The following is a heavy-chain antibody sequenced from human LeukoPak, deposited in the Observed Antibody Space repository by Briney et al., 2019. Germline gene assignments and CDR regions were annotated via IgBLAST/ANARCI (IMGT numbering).Heavy chain of an antibody. J-gene: IGHJ4*02. CDR3: ARASYSYDINGWVPFDY. D-gene: IGHD3-22*01. CDR1: GYSISSGYY. V-gene: IGHV4-38-2*02. Sequence: PSETLSLTCTVSGYSISSGYYWGCIRQPPGKGLEWIGFIFYSGTTNYNPSLKSRVTISVDTSKNQFSLRLSSVTAADTAVYYCARASYSYDINGWVPFDYWGQGTLVTVSS. CDR2: IFYSGTT.